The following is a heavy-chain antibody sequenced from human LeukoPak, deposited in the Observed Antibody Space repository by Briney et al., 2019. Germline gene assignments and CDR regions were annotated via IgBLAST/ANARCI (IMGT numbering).Heavy chain of an antibody. CDR2: INWNSANI. D-gene: IGHD2-21*02. J-gene: IGHJ4*02. CDR1: GFTFDDYA. Sequence: GRSLRLSCAASGFTFDDYAMHWVRQAPGKGLEWVSGINWNSANIAYADSVKGRFTISRDNAKNSLYLQMNSLRTEDTALYYCVKGRGGVTHSGYYFDYWGQGTLVTVSS. CDR3: VKGRGGVTHSGYYFDY. V-gene: IGHV3-9*01.